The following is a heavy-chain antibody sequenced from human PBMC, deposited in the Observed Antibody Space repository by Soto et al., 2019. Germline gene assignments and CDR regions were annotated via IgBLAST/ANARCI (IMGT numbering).Heavy chain of an antibody. Sequence: QVQLRESGPGLVKPSGTLSLTCAVSGGSISSNNWWSWVRQTPGKGLEWIGEMFHSGISNYNPSLKSRVTISIDTSTNHFSLKLSSVTAADTAVYYCARAPRLSPWAVNDGLDIWGQGTMVTVSA. CDR1: GGSISSNNW. CDR2: MFHSGIS. J-gene: IGHJ3*02. V-gene: IGHV4-4*02. CDR3: ARAPRLSPWAVNDGLDI. D-gene: IGHD3-16*01.